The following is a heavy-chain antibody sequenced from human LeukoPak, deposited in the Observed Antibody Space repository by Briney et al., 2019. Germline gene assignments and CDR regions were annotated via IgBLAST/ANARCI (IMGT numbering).Heavy chain of an antibody. CDR1: GGSISSYY. Sequence: TSETLSLTCTVSGGSISSYYWSWIRQPPGKGLEWIGYIYYTGSTYYNPSLEGRVTISVDTSRNHFSVKLSSVTAADTAVYYCARSQNYYGSGDYWSQGTLVTVSS. CDR2: IYYTGST. CDR3: ARSQNYYGSGDY. D-gene: IGHD3-10*01. V-gene: IGHV4-59*01. J-gene: IGHJ4*02.